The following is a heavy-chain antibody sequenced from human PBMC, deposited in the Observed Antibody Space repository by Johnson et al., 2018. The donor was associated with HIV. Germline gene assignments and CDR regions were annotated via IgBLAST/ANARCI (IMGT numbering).Heavy chain of an antibody. J-gene: IGHJ3*02. Sequence: VQLVESGGGVVQPGRSLRLSCAESGLTFRSYGMHWVRQAPGKGLEWVGRIKSKTDGGTTDYAAPVKGRFTISRDDSKNTLYMQMNSLKTEDTAVYYCTTDYHVVFGAFDIWGQGTMVTVSS. CDR1: GLTFRSYG. CDR2: IKSKTDGGTT. V-gene: IGHV3-15*01. D-gene: IGHD1-14*01. CDR3: TTDYHVVFGAFDI.